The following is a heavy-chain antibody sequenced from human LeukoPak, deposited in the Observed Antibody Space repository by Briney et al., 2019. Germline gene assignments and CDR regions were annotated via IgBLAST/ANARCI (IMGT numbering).Heavy chain of an antibody. D-gene: IGHD1-26*01. V-gene: IGHV3-21*01. CDR1: GFTFSSYN. J-gene: IGHJ6*03. CDR2: ITSGSSYI. Sequence: GGSLRLSCAASGFTFSSYNMNWVRQAPGKGLEWVSSITSGSSYIYYADSVKGRFTISRDNAKNSLYLQMNSLRAEDTAVYYCARDPYSGSYGDYYYYFMDVWGKGTTVTISS. CDR3: ARDPYSGSYGDYYYYFMDV.